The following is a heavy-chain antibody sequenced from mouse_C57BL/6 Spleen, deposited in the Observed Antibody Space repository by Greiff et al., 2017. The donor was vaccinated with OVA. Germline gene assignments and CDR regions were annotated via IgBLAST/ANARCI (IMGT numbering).Heavy chain of an antibody. Sequence: EVQLQQSGPELVKPGASVKISCKASGYTFTDYYMNWVKQSHGKSLEWIGDINPNNGGTSYNQKFKGKATLTVDKSSSPAYMELRSLTSEDSAVYYCARLGGGVAYWGQGTLVTVSA. CDR1: GYTFTDYY. CDR2: INPNNGGT. J-gene: IGHJ3*01. CDR3: ARLGGGVAY. D-gene: IGHD1-1*02. V-gene: IGHV1-26*01.